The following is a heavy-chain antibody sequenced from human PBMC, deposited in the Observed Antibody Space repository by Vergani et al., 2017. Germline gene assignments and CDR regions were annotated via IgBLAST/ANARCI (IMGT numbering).Heavy chain of an antibody. Sequence: QVQLQQWGAGLLKPSETLSLTCAVYGGSFSGYYWSWIRQPPGKGLEWIGRIYIRGSTDYNSSFKSRVTISIDTSKNQFSLKLTSVTAADTAVYYCARDLQGFIDYWGQGTLVTVSS. V-gene: IGHV4-59*10. J-gene: IGHJ4*02. CDR1: GGSFSGYY. CDR3: ARDLQGFIDY. D-gene: IGHD3-10*01. CDR2: IYIRGST.